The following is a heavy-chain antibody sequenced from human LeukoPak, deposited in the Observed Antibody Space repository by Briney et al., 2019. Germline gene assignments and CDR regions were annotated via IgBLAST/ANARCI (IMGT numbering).Heavy chain of an antibody. V-gene: IGHV6-1*01. CDR1: GDSVSSNSAA. CDR3: AREVAYCGGDCYSREFDY. Sequence: SQTLSLTFAISGDSVSSNSAAWNWIRQSPSRGLEWLGRTYYRSKWYNDYAVSVKSRITINPDTSKNQFSLQLNSVTPEDTAVYYCAREVAYCGGDCYSREFDYWGQGTLVTVSS. CDR2: TYYRSKWYN. D-gene: IGHD2-21*02. J-gene: IGHJ4*02.